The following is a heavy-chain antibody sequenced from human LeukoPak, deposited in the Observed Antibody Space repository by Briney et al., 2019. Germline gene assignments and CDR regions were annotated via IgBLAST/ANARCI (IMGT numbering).Heavy chain of an antibody. CDR3: ARANFNWVNDAFDI. V-gene: IGHV3-30*03. J-gene: IGHJ3*02. CDR2: ISYDGSNK. Sequence: PGRSLRLSCAASGFTFSSYGMHWVRQAPGKGLEWVAVISYDGSNKYYADSVKGRFTISRDNSKNTLYLQMNSLRAEDTAVYYCARANFNWVNDAFDIWGQGTMVTVSS. D-gene: IGHD3-9*01. CDR1: GFTFSSYG.